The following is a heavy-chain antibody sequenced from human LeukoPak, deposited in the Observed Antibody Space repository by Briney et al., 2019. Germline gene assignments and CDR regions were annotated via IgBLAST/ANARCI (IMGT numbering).Heavy chain of an antibody. Sequence: GGSLRLSCAASGFTFSSYWMSWVRQAPGKGLEWVANIKQDGSGKYYVDSVKGRFTTSRDNAKNSLYLQMNSLRAEDTAVYYCARRGPFEWEPAFDYWGQGTLVTVSS. CDR2: IKQDGSGK. J-gene: IGHJ4*02. V-gene: IGHV3-7*01. CDR1: GFTFSSYW. CDR3: ARRGPFEWEPAFDY. D-gene: IGHD1-26*01.